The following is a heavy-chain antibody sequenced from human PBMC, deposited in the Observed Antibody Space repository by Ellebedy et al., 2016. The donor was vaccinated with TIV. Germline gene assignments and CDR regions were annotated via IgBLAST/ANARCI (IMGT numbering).Heavy chain of an antibody. Sequence: GESLKISXAASGFTFSSYSMNWVRQDPGKGLERVSSISSSGNYIFYADSVKGRFTISRDNAKKSMYLQMNSLRAEDTAVYNCARANRADYYGSSGDYYYYGMDVWGQGTTVTVSS. CDR3: ARANRADYYGSSGDYYYYGMDV. D-gene: IGHD3-22*01. V-gene: IGHV3-21*01. CDR2: ISSSGNYI. CDR1: GFTFSSYS. J-gene: IGHJ6*02.